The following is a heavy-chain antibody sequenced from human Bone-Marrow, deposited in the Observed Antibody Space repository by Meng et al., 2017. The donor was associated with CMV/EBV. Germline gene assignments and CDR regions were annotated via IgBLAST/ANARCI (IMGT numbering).Heavy chain of an antibody. CDR3: ARHFRIAAVPDS. CDR1: GYSFTTYW. CDR2: IYPGDSDT. V-gene: IGHV5-51*01. Sequence: GEYLKISCKGSGYSFTTYWIAWVRQMPGKGLEWMGIIYPGDSDTRYSPSFQGQVTISVDKSIRTAYLQWSSLKASDTAVYYCARHFRIAAVPDSWGQGTLVTVSS. J-gene: IGHJ5*02. D-gene: IGHD6-13*01.